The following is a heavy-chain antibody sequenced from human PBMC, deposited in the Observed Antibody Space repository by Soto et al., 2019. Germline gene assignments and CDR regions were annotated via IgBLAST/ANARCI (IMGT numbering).Heavy chain of an antibody. J-gene: IGHJ4*02. Sequence: EVQLLESGGGLVQPGGSLRLSCAASGITFSSYVLSWVRQAPGMGQEWVSSISGSGASTYYADSVKGRFTISRDTSKSTLYLHLNSLRADDTAIYYCAKEAGGGAAMVTSYFDYWGQGTLVSVSS. CDR2: ISGSGAST. V-gene: IGHV3-23*01. CDR1: GITFSSYV. CDR3: AKEAGGGAAMVTSYFDY. D-gene: IGHD5-18*01.